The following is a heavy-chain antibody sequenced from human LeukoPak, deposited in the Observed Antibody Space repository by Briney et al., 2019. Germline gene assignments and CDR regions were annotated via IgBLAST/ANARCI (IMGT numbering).Heavy chain of an antibody. CDR2: IKQDGSQE. V-gene: IGHV3-7*03. CDR3: YSGSYR. Sequence: GGSLRLSCAASRFTLSTYWMSWVRQAPGKGPEWVAHIKQDGSQEYYVDSVKGRFTISRDSAKNSLYLQMNSLRAEDTAVYYCYSGSYRWGQGTLVTVSS. CDR1: RFTLSTYW. J-gene: IGHJ5*02. D-gene: IGHD1-26*01.